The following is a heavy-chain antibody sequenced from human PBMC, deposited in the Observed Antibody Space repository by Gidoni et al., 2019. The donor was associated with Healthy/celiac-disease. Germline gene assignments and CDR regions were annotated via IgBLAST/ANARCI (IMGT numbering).Heavy chain of an antibody. CDR3: ARDMMGMVATESQFDY. J-gene: IGHJ4*02. CDR2: ISYDGSNK. Sequence: QVQLVESGGGVVQPGRSLRLSCAASGFTFSSYAMHWVRQAPGKGLEWVAVISYDGSNKYYADSVKGRFTISRDNSKNTLYLQMNSLRAEDTAVYYCARDMMGMVATESQFDYWGQGTLVTVSS. D-gene: IGHD5-12*01. CDR1: GFTFSSYA. V-gene: IGHV3-30*04.